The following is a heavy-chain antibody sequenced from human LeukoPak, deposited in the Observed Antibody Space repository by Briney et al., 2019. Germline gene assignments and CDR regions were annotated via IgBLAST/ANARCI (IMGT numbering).Heavy chain of an antibody. CDR3: ARAKDRYYYGSGSYYFFDY. J-gene: IGHJ4*02. Sequence: GASVKVSCKASGYTFTGYYMHWVRQAPGQGLEWMGWINPNSGGTNYAQKFQGRVTMTRDTSISTAYMELSRLRSDDTAVYYCARAKDRYYYGSGSYYFFDYWGQGTLVTVSS. CDR2: INPNSGGT. CDR1: GYTFTGYY. V-gene: IGHV1-2*02. D-gene: IGHD3-10*01.